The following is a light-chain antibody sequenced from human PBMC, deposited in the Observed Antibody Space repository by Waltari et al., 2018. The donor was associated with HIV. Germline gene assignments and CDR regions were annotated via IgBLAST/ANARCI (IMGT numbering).Light chain of an antibody. CDR2: GAS. V-gene: IGKV3-15*01. Sequence: EIVMTQSPATLSVSPGERDTLSCSASPSVSSNLAWYQQKPGQAPRLLIYGASTRATGIPARFSGSGSGTEFTLTISSLQSEDFAVYYCQQYNNWPPLFTFGPGTKVDIK. J-gene: IGKJ3*01. CDR1: PSVSSN. CDR3: QQYNNWPPLFT.